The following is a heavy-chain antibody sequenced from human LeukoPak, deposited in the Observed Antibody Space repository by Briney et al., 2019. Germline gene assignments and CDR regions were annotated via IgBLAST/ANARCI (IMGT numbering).Heavy chain of an antibody. V-gene: IGHV1-2*02. CDR1: GYTFTGYY. CDR2: INPNSGGT. J-gene: IGHJ3*02. Sequence: ASVKVSCKASGYTFTGYYMHWVRQAPGQGLEWMGWINPNSGGTNYAQKFQGRVTMTRDTSISTAYMELSRLRSDDTAVYYCARLDAYYDFWSGYYPDDAFDIWGQGTMVTVSS. D-gene: IGHD3-3*01. CDR3: ARLDAYYDFWSGYYPDDAFDI.